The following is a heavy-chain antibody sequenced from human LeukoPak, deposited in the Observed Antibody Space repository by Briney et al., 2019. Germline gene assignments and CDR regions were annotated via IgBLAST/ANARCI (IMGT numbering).Heavy chain of an antibody. CDR3: ARGEVITMVRGDIGSNWFDP. J-gene: IGHJ5*02. CDR1: GYSFTRYA. Sequence: ASVKVSCKASGYSFTRYAIYWVRQAPGQRLGWMGWINTGNGNTKYSQKFQGRVTVTRDTSASTAYMELSSLRSEDTAMYFCARGEVITMVRGDIGSNWFDPWGQGTLVIVSS. V-gene: IGHV1-3*04. CDR2: INTGNGNT. D-gene: IGHD3-10*01.